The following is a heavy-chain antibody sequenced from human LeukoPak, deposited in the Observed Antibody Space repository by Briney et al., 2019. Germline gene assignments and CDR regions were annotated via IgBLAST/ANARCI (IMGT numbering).Heavy chain of an antibody. CDR2: ISSSGNTI. D-gene: IGHD2-2*01. V-gene: IGHV3-11*01. Sequence: PGGSLRLSCAASGFTFSIYWMSWVRQAPGKGLEWVSYISSSGNTIYYANSVKGRFTISRDNTKNSLYLQMNSLRAEDTAVYYCARGGYCNSTTCYFNDWFDPWGQGTLVTVSS. CDR1: GFTFSIYW. CDR3: ARGGYCNSTTCYFNDWFDP. J-gene: IGHJ5*02.